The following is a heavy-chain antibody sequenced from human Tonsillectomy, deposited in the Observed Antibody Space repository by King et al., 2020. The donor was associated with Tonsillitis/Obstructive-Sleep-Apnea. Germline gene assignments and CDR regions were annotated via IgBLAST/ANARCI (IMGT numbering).Heavy chain of an antibody. Sequence: QLVQSGAEVKKPGSSVKVSCKASGDTFSDYGINWVRQAPGQGLEWMGGTIPIFGIANYAQWFQGRVTITADKPTSTVYMELSSLRSEDTAMYYCARHTGDLEYFDYWGQGTLVTVSS. J-gene: IGHJ4*02. CDR3: ARHTGDLEYFDY. D-gene: IGHD7-27*01. CDR2: TIPIFGIA. CDR1: GDTFSDYG. V-gene: IGHV1-69*17.